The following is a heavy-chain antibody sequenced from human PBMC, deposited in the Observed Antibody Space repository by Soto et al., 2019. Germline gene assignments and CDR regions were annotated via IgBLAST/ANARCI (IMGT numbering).Heavy chain of an antibody. CDR3: AKGYSSRWSLQFDY. D-gene: IGHD6-13*01. V-gene: IGHV3-23*01. CDR2: ISGSGGST. CDR1: GFTFSSYA. J-gene: IGHJ4*02. Sequence: GGSLRLSCAASGFTFSSYAMSWVRQAPGKGLEWVSAISGSGGSTYYADSVKGRFTISRDNSKNTLYLQMNSLRAEDTAVYYSAKGYSSRWSLQFDYWGQGPLVTVSS.